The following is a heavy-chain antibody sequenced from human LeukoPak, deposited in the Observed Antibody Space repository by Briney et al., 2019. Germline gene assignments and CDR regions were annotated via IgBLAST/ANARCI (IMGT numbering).Heavy chain of an antibody. D-gene: IGHD5-24*01. J-gene: IGHJ4*02. CDR3: AGRRDGYNYVGF. Sequence: GGSLRLSCAASGFSFNNYAMVWVRQAPGKGLEWVSVISGSGGTTYYADSVKGRFTISRDNSKNTLYLQMNSLRADDTAVYYCAGRRDGYNYVGFWGQGTLVTVSS. V-gene: IGHV3-23*01. CDR1: GFSFNNYA. CDR2: ISGSGGTT.